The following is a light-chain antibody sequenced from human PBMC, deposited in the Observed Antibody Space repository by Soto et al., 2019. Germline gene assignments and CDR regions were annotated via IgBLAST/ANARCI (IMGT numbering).Light chain of an antibody. CDR2: GAS. CDR3: QQYNNWPGFT. J-gene: IGKJ3*01. V-gene: IGKV3-15*01. Sequence: DIVMTQSPATRSASPGERATLSSRVSQSIGSYLAWYQQKPGQAPRLLIYGASTRATGIPGRFSGSGSGTEFTLTISSLQSEDYAVYYCQQYNNWPGFTFGRGTKVDIK. CDR1: QSIGSY.